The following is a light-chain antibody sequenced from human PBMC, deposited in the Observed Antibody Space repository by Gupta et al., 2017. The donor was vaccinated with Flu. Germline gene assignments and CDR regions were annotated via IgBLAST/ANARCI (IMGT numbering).Light chain of an antibody. J-gene: IGLJ2*01. CDR3: MIWNRSAAV. Sequence: QAVLTQPASLSASPGASTSLTCTLHSGINVGTYRIYWFQQKPGSPPQYLLRYRSDSDKQQGSGVPSRFSGSKDTSANAGMLLISGLQSEDEADYYCMIWNRSAAVFGGGTKLTVL. CDR1: SGINVGTYR. V-gene: IGLV5-45*01. CDR2: YRSDSDK.